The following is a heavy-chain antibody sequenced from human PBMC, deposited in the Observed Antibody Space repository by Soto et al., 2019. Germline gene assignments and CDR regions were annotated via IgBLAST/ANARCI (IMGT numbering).Heavy chain of an antibody. J-gene: IGHJ4*02. Sequence: EVQLVESGGGLVQPGGSLSLPCAASGFTFITYAMQWVRQAPGKGLEFVSSISSNGGTTNYAYSVKGRFTISRDNSRDTLYLQMGSLRPEDMAVYYCARDGRAMNDYWGQGTLVTVSS. V-gene: IGHV3-64*01. CDR3: ARDGRAMNDY. CDR2: ISSNGGTT. CDR1: GFTFITYA. D-gene: IGHD5-18*01.